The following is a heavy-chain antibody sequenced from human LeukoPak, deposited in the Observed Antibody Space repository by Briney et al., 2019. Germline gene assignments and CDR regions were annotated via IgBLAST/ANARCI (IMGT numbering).Heavy chain of an antibody. CDR1: GFTFSHCY. Sequence: EGSLRLSCAASGFTFSHCYMAWIRQAPGKGLEWVSVIYSGGSTYYADSVKGRFTISRDNSKNTLYLQMNSLRAEDTAVYYCVLLGYCSGGSCYDSDYWGQGTLVTVSS. D-gene: IGHD2-15*01. J-gene: IGHJ4*02. CDR3: VLLGYCSGGSCYDSDY. V-gene: IGHV3-53*01. CDR2: IYSGGST.